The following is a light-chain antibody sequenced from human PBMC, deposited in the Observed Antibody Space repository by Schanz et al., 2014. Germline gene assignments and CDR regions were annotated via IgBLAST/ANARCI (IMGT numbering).Light chain of an antibody. CDR3: SSHVGSNNLL. CDR2: DVT. V-gene: IGLV2-14*03. J-gene: IGLJ2*01. CDR1: SSDVGGYNY. Sequence: QSALTQPASVSGSPGQSITISCTGTSSDVGGYNYVSWYQQHPGKAPKLMISDVTNRPSGVSNRFSGSKSGNTASLTISGLQAEDEAEYYCSSHVGSNNLLFGGGTKLT.